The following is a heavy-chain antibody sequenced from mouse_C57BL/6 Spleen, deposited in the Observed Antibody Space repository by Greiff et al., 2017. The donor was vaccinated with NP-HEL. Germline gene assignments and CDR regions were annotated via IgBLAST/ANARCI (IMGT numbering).Heavy chain of an antibody. CDR1: GYAFSSSW. CDR3: ARGGTTVALYYFDY. CDR2: IYPGDGDT. D-gene: IGHD1-1*01. Sequence: QVQLQQSGPELVKPGASVKISCKASGYAFSSSWMNWVKQRPGKGLEWIGRIYPGDGDTNYNGKFKGKATLTADKSSSTAYMQLSSLTSEDSAVYFCARGGTTVALYYFDYGGQGTTLTVAS. J-gene: IGHJ2*01. V-gene: IGHV1-82*01.